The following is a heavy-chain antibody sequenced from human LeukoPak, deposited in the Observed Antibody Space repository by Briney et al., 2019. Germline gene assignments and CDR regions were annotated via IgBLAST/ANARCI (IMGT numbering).Heavy chain of an antibody. CDR1: GFTFSGFW. CDR3: ARGSSGYKIGY. CDR2: INSDGSEG. V-gene: IGHV3-7*01. D-gene: IGHD5-12*01. Sequence: GGSLRLSCAVSGFTFSGFWMSWSRQAPGKGLEWVASINSDGSEGYYADVVKGRFTISRDNAKNSLYLQINSLRAEDTAVYYCARGSSGYKIGYWGQGTLVTVSS. J-gene: IGHJ4*02.